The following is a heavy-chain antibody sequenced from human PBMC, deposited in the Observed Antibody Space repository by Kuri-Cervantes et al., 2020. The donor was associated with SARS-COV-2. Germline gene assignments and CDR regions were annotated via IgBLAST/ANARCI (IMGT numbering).Heavy chain of an antibody. CDR3: ARARYSGRSHNNFDY. V-gene: IGHV1-69*13. D-gene: IGHD6-13*01. Sequence: SVKVSCKASGGTFSSYAIAWVRQAPGQGLEWMGGIIPIFGTANYAHKFQGRVTVTADESTRTVYMELRRLRSEDTAVYYCARARYSGRSHNNFDYWGQGTLVTVSS. J-gene: IGHJ4*02. CDR1: GGTFSSYA. CDR2: IIPIFGTA.